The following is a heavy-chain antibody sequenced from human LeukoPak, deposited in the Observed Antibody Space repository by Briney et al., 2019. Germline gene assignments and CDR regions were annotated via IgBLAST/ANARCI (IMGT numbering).Heavy chain of an antibody. D-gene: IGHD2-15*01. Sequence: GGSLRLSCAASGFTFSSYGMHWVRQAPGKGLEWVAVIWYDGSNKYYADSVKGRFTISRDNSKNTLYLQMNSLRAEDTAVYYCAKESHRSGGSCSPHFDYWGQGTLVTVSS. CDR1: GFTFSSYG. CDR3: AKESHRSGGSCSPHFDY. V-gene: IGHV3-33*06. J-gene: IGHJ4*02. CDR2: IWYDGSNK.